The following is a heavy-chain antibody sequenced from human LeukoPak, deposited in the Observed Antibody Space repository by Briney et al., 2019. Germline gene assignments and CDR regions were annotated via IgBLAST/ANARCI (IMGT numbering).Heavy chain of an antibody. Sequence: SETLSLTCTVSGGSISSSSDYWGWIRQPPGKGLEWIGSIYYSGSTYNNPSLKSRVTISVDTSKNQFSLKLSSVTAADTAVYYCARVSAGYSSSWYDAQDNWFDPWGQGTLVTVSS. CDR1: GGSISSSSDY. D-gene: IGHD6-13*01. CDR2: IYYSGST. J-gene: IGHJ5*02. CDR3: ARVSAGYSSSWYDAQDNWFDP. V-gene: IGHV4-39*07.